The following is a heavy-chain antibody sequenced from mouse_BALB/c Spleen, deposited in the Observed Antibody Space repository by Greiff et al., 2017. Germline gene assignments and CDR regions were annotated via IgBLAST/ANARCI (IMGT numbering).Heavy chain of an antibody. CDR1: GFNFKGTY. V-gene: IGHV14-3*02. J-gene: IGHJ2*01. Sequence: VQLQQSGAELVKPGASVKLSCTASGFNFKGTYMHWVKQRPEQGLEWIGSIDPGNGNTKYDPKFKGKATITADKSSSTAYMELSSLTSEDSDVYYCTKMLWADYWGQGTTLTVSA. D-gene: IGHD1-1*02. CDR2: IDPGNGNT. CDR3: TKMLWADY.